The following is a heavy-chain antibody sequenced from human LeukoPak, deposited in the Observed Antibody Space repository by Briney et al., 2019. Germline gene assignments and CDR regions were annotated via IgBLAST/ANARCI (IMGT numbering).Heavy chain of an antibody. Sequence: SETLPLTCTVPGVSISSSNSYWGWIRQPPGKGLEWIGSIYYSGNTYYNASLKSQVSISIDTSKNQFSLRLTSVTAADTAVYYCARRRSGRKLNWFDPWGQGTLVTVSS. V-gene: IGHV4-39*01. D-gene: IGHD6-19*01. CDR3: ARRRSGRKLNWFDP. J-gene: IGHJ5*02. CDR1: GVSISSSNSY. CDR2: IYYSGNT.